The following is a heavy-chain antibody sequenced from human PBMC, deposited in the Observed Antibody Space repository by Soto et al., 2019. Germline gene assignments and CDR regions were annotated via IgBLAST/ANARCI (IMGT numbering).Heavy chain of an antibody. CDR3: ARERFIAVAGTGGMYV. J-gene: IGHJ6*02. D-gene: IGHD6-19*01. V-gene: IGHV3-13*04. CDR2: IGTAGDT. CDR1: GFTFSSYD. Sequence: GGSLRLSCAASGFTFSSYDMHWVRQATGKGLEWVSAIGTAGDTYYPGSVKGRFTISRENAKNSLYLQMNSLRAGDTAVYYCARERFIAVAGTGGMYVWGQGTTVTVS.